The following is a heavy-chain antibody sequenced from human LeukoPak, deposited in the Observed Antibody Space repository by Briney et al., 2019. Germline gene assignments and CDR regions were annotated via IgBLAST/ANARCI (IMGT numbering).Heavy chain of an antibody. D-gene: IGHD3-22*01. J-gene: IGHJ4*02. Sequence: GGSLRLSCAASGFTFSSYAMSWVRQAPGKGLEWVSAISGSGGSTYYADSVKGRFTISRDNSKNTLYLQMDSLRAEDTAVYYCAKEYYYDSSGYYFDYWGQGTLVTVSS. CDR3: AKEYYYDSSGYYFDY. CDR1: GFTFSSYA. CDR2: ISGSGGST. V-gene: IGHV3-23*01.